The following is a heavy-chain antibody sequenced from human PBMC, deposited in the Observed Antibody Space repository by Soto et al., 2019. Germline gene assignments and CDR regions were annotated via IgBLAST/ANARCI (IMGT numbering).Heavy chain of an antibody. D-gene: IGHD2-21*02. CDR1: GVTFSSYA. CDR3: AKTHIVLVTAADFDY. Sequence: VGSLRLSCAASGVTFSSYARSWGRQAPGKGLEWVSAISGSGGSTYYADSVKGRFTISRDNSKNTLYLQMNSLRAEDTAVYYYAKTHIVLVTAADFDYWGQGTLVTVSS. V-gene: IGHV3-23*01. CDR2: ISGSGGST. J-gene: IGHJ4*02.